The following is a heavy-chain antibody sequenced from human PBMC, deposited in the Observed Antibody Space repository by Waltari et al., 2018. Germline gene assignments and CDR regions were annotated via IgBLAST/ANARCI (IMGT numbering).Heavy chain of an antibody. V-gene: IGHV4-61*02. CDR3: ARDGRTIFGVVGEWFDP. Sequence: QVQLQESGPGLVKPSQTPSLTCPVSGGSISSVSYSWSWIRQPAGTGLEWIGRIYTSGSTNYNPSLKSRVTISVDTSKNQFSLKLSSVTAADTAVYYCARDGRTIFGVVGEWFDPWGQGTLVTVSS. D-gene: IGHD3-3*01. J-gene: IGHJ5*02. CDR2: IYTSGST. CDR1: GGSISSVSYS.